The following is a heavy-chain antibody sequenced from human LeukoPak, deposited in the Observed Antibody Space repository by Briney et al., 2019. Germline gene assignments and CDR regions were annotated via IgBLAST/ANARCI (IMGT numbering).Heavy chain of an antibody. V-gene: IGHV4-39*07. Sequence: SETLSLTCTVSGGSISSSSYYWGWIRQPPGKGLEWIGSIYYSGSTYYNPSLKSRVTISVDTSKNQFSLKLSSVTAADTAVYYCARANSGTPPAFDYWGQGTLVTVSS. D-gene: IGHD1-14*01. CDR3: ARANSGTPPAFDY. J-gene: IGHJ4*02. CDR2: IYYSGST. CDR1: GGSISSSSYY.